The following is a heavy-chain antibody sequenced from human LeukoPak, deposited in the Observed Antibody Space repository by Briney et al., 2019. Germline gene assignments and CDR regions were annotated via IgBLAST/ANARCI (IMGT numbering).Heavy chain of an antibody. CDR2: ISSSSSYI. D-gene: IGHD3-10*01. CDR1: GFTFSTYS. J-gene: IGHJ4*02. V-gene: IGHV3-21*01. Sequence: GGSLRLSCAASGFTFSTYSMNWVRQAPGKGLEWVSSISSSSSYIYYADSVKGRFTISRDNARNSLYLQMNSLRAEDTAVYYCARGTMVRGRGLTKRPYYFDYWGQGTLVTVPS. CDR3: ARGTMVRGRGLTKRPYYFDY.